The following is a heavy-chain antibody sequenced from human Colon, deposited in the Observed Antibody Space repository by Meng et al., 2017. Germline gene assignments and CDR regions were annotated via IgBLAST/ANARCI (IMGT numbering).Heavy chain of an antibody. V-gene: IGHV3-74*01. CDR3: ARDGGHRADS. CDR2: INGDGSSI. D-gene: IGHD2-15*01. CDR1: GFTFSSYW. J-gene: IGHJ4*02. Sequence: GGSLRLSCAASGFTFSSYWMHWVRQAPGKGLVWVSRINGDGSSISYADSVKGRFTISRDNAKNTLYLQMNSLRAEDTAVYYCARDGGHRADSWGQGTLVTVSS.